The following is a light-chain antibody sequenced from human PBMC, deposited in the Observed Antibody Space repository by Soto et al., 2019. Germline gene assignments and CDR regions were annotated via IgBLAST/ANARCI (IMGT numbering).Light chain of an antibody. CDR1: KLGERF. J-gene: IGLJ2*01. CDR2: QDT. Sequence: SYELTQPPSVSVSPGQTASITCSGDKLGERFACWYQQKAGQSPVMVIYQDTKRPSGIPERFSGSNSGNTATLTISGTQAIDEADYYCQAWDSSTGVVFGGATKLTVL. V-gene: IGLV3-1*01. CDR3: QAWDSSTGVV.